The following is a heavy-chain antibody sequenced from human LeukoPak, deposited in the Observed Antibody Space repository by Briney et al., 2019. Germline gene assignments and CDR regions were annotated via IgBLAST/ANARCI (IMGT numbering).Heavy chain of an antibody. D-gene: IGHD1-26*01. V-gene: IGHV4-39*01. CDR1: GGSISSSSYY. J-gene: IGHJ4*02. CDR3: ARISGWHNLGGFDY. Sequence: SETLSLTCTVSGGSISSSSYYWGWIRQPPGKGLEWIGSIYYSGSTYYNPPLKSRVTISVDTSKNQFSLKLSSVTAADTAVYYCARISGWHNLGGFDYWGQGTLVTVSS. CDR2: IYYSGST.